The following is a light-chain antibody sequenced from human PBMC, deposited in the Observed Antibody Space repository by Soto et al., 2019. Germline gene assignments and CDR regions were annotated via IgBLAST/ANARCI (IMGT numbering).Light chain of an antibody. V-gene: IGKV3-15*01. CDR1: QSIGNN. Sequence: EIVMTQSPATLSVSPGERATLSCRASQSIGNNLAWYKQTPGQAPRLLIYGASTRATGIPARVSGSGSGTEFTLTISSLQSEDFAVYYCQQYNNGHCTFGPGTKVDIK. CDR2: GAS. J-gene: IGKJ3*01. CDR3: QQYNNGHCT.